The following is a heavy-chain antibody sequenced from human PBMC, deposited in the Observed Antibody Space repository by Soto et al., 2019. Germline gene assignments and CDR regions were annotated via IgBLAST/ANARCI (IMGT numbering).Heavy chain of an antibody. CDR3: ARVTDFWSGCPKYGMDV. Sequence: QVQLVQSGAEVKKPGASVKVSCKASGYTFTSYGISWVRQAPGQGLEWMGWISADNGNTNYAQKLQGRVTMTTDTSTSTAYMELRSLRSDDTAVYYCARVTDFWSGCPKYGMDVWGQGTTVTVSS. CDR2: ISADNGNT. V-gene: IGHV1-18*04. D-gene: IGHD3-3*01. CDR1: GYTFTSYG. J-gene: IGHJ6*02.